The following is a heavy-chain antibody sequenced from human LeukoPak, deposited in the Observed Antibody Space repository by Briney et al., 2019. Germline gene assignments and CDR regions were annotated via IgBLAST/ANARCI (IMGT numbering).Heavy chain of an antibody. CDR2: IYHSGNT. Sequence: SETLSLTCTVSGGSVSRASYYWTWIRQPPGKGLEWIGYIYHSGNTNYSPSLESRVTMSVDESKNQFSLRVHFVSAADTAVYYCASTRRAAVAGRFDSWGQGTLVTVSS. CDR3: ASTRRAAVAGRFDS. D-gene: IGHD6-19*01. J-gene: IGHJ4*02. V-gene: IGHV4-61*01. CDR1: GGSVSRASYY.